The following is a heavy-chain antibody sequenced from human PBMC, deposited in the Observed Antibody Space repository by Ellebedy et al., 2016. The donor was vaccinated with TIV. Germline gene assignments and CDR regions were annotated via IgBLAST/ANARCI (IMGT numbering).Heavy chain of an antibody. CDR3: ARRPNYYGMEV. CDR1: GFTFRRNG. Sequence: PGGSLRLSCGASGFTFRRNGMTWVRPAPGKGLEWVSLITDNGYSTYYADSVKGRFTISRDDSKNTLYLQMNSLRAEDTAVYYRARRPNYYGMEVWGQGTTVTVSS. CDR2: ITDNGYST. D-gene: IGHD6-6*01. V-gene: IGHV3-23*01. J-gene: IGHJ6*02.